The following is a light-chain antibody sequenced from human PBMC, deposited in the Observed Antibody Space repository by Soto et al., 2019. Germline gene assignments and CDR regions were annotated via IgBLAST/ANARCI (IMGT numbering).Light chain of an antibody. J-gene: IGKJ4*01. CDR1: QSVTSN. CDR3: QPYNNWPLT. V-gene: IGKV3-15*01. Sequence: EIVMTQSPATLSVSPGDRATLSCRASQSVTSNLAWYQQKPGQAPRLLIYGASTRATGIPARFSGSRSGAEFTLTINSLQSEDFAVYYCQPYNNWPLTFGGGTKV. CDR2: GAS.